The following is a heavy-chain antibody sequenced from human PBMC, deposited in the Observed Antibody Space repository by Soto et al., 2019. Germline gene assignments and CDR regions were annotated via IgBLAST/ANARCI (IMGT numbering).Heavy chain of an antibody. CDR1: GFTFSSHG. CDR2: IWFDGSNQ. V-gene: IGHV3-33*01. J-gene: IGHJ4*02. Sequence: QVQLVESGGGVVQPGRSLRLSCAASGFTFSSHGMHWXXXXXXXXXXXXAAIWFDGSNQHYVDSVKGRFTISRDNSKXXXXXXXXXXXXXXXXXXXXXXXXXXXXXXXXDFDYWGQGTLVTVSS. CDR3: XXXXXXXXXXXXDFDY.